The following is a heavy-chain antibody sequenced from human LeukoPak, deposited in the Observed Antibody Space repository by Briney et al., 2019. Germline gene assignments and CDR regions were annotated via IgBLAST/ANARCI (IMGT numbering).Heavy chain of an antibody. Sequence: PGRSLRLSCAASGFTFSSYAMHWVRQAPGKGLEWVSSISSGSSYIYYADSMKGRFTISRDNAKNSLYLQMNGLRAEDTAVYYCARPDTNDYGDYDGSFDYWGQGTLVTVSS. CDR3: ARPDTNDYGDYDGSFDY. V-gene: IGHV3-21*06. CDR1: GFTFSSYA. CDR2: ISSGSSYI. J-gene: IGHJ4*02. D-gene: IGHD4-17*01.